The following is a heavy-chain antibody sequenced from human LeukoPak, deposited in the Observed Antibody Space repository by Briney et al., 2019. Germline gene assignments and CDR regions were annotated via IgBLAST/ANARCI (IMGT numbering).Heavy chain of an antibody. CDR3: ARDLAAGAYDS. V-gene: IGHV1-2*02. CDR2: INPNSGGT. D-gene: IGHD2-15*01. Sequence: GASVKVSCKASGYIFSVYYMHWVRQAPGQGPEWMGWINPNSGGTNYAQKFQGRVTMTGDTSSNTASMVLSGLRSDDTAVYYCARDLAAGAYDSWGQGTLVTVSS. J-gene: IGHJ4*02. CDR1: GYIFSVYY.